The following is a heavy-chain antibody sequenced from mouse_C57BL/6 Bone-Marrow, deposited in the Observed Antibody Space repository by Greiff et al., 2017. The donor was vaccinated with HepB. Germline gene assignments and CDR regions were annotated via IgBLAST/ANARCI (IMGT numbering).Heavy chain of an antibody. CDR1: GYTFTDYY. Sequence: VQLQQSGPELVKPGASVKISCKASGYTFTDYYMNWVKQSHGKSLEWIGDINPNNGGTSYNQKFKGKATLTVDKSSSTAYMELRSLTSEDSAVYYCARIPDYGSSYGFAYWGQGTLVTVSA. J-gene: IGHJ3*01. D-gene: IGHD1-1*01. CDR3: ARIPDYGSSYGFAY. V-gene: IGHV1-26*01. CDR2: INPNNGGT.